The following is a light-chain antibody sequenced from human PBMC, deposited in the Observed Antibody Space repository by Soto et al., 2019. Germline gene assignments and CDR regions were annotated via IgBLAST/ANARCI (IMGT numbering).Light chain of an antibody. Sequence: QSALTHPPSASGAPGQSVSGSWTGTSSDVGGYHYVSWYQQHPGKAPKLMIYEVSKRPSGVPDRFSGSKSGNTASLTVSGLQAEDEADYYCSSYAGSNNYVFGTGTKVTVL. J-gene: IGLJ1*01. V-gene: IGLV2-8*01. CDR3: SSYAGSNNYV. CDR2: EVS. CDR1: SSDVGGYHY.